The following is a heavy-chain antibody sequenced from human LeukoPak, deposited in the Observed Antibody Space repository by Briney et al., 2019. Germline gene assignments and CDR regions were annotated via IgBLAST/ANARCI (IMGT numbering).Heavy chain of an antibody. CDR2: ISWNSGSI. V-gene: IGHV3-9*01. D-gene: IGHD3-22*01. CDR1: GFSFDDYA. Sequence: GGSLRLSCAASGFSFDDYAMHWVRQAPGKGLEWVAGISWNSGSIDYADSVKGSFTISRDNAKNSLYLQMNSLRPEDTALYYCAKDFCTTASCYFDYWGRGTLVTVSA. J-gene: IGHJ4*02. CDR3: AKDFCTTASCYFDY.